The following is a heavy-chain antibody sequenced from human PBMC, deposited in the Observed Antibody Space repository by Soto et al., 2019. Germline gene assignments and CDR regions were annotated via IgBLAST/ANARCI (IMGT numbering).Heavy chain of an antibody. CDR3: AREHCSGGSWDEGGSDY. D-gene: IGHD2-15*01. CDR2: ISAYNGNT. CDR1: GYTFTSYG. Sequence: QVQLVQSGAEVKKPGASVKVSCKASGYTFTSYGISWVRQAPGQGLEWMGWISAYNGNTNYAQKLQGRVTMTTDTCTSTDYMELRSLRSDDTAVYYCAREHCSGGSWDEGGSDYWGQGTLVAVSS. V-gene: IGHV1-18*01. J-gene: IGHJ4*02.